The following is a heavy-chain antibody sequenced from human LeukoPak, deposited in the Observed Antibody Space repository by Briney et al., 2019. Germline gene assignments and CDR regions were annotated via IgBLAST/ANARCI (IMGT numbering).Heavy chain of an antibody. CDR2: ISYDGSNK. CDR1: GFTFSSYG. V-gene: IGHV3-30*18. D-gene: IGHD3-16*01. J-gene: IGHJ4*02. Sequence: PGGSLRLSCAASGFTFSSYGMHWVRQAPGKGLEWVAVISYDGSNKYYADSVKGRFTISRDNSKNTLYLQMNSLRAEDTAVYYCAKDLEGTGYGYVWGQGTLVTVSS. CDR3: AKDLEGTGYGYV.